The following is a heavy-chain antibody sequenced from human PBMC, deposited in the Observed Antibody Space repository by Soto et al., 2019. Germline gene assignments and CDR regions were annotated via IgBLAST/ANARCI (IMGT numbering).Heavy chain of an antibody. Sequence: PVGSLRLSCAASGFTISSYNMNWVRQAPEKGLEWVSSISCSGSYIDYADSVKGRFTISRDDAKNSLYRQMNSLRAEDTAVYYCARDHQCQLPEYNWFDLWGQGTLVTVSS. D-gene: IGHD2-2*01. J-gene: IGHJ5*02. V-gene: IGHV3-21*01. CDR2: ISCSGSYI. CDR3: ARDHQCQLPEYNWFDL. CDR1: GFTISSYN.